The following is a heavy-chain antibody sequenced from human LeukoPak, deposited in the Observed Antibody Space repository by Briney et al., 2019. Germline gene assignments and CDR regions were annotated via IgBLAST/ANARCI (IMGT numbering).Heavy chain of an antibody. CDR1: GFTFSSYG. J-gene: IGHJ4*02. V-gene: IGHV3-30*18. CDR2: ISYDGSNK. Sequence: PGGSLRLSCAASGFTFSSYGMHWVRQAPGKGLEWVAVISYDGSNKYYADSVKGRFTISRDNSKNTLYLQMNSLRAEDTAVYYCAQLYSLDYWGQGTLVTVSS. D-gene: IGHD2-15*01. CDR3: AQLYSLDY.